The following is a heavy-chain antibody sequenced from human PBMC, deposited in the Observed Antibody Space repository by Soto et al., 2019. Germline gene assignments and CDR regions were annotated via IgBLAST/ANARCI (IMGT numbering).Heavy chain of an antibody. V-gene: IGHV4-39*01. Sequence: SETLSLTCTVSGGSISSSSSYWGWIRQPPGKGLEWIGSINYRGSTYYNPSLKSRITISVDTSKNQFPLKLSSVTAADTAVYFCAKTGFWSGYRVVDYWGQGTLVTVSS. D-gene: IGHD3-3*01. CDR2: INYRGST. CDR3: AKTGFWSGYRVVDY. J-gene: IGHJ4*02. CDR1: GGSISSSSSY.